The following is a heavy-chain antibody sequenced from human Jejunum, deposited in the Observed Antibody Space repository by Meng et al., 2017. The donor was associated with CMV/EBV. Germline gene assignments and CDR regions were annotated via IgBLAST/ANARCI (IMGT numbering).Heavy chain of an antibody. Sequence: TVSSDSINSYYWNWIRQPPGNGLEWIGYVSDIGRTNYNASLRSRVTMSLDTSNKHFFLKLSSVTAADTAVYYCARGLRGYLLAFDPWGQGSLVTVSS. CDR2: VSDIGRT. CDR1: SDSINSYY. V-gene: IGHV4-59*13. CDR3: ARGLRGYLLAFDP. D-gene: IGHD3-10*01. J-gene: IGHJ5*02.